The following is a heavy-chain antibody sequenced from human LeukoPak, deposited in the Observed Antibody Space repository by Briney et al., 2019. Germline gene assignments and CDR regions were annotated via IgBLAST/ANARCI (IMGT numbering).Heavy chain of an antibody. Sequence: PSETLSLTCTVSGGSISSSSYYWGWIRQPPGKGLEWIGSSYYSGSTYYNPSLKSLVTISVDTSKNQFSLKLSSVTAADTAVYYCARLLPNCSGGSCYSVSAFDIWGQGTMVTVSS. CDR1: GGSISSSSYY. CDR2: SYYSGST. CDR3: ARLLPNCSGGSCYSVSAFDI. V-gene: IGHV4-39*01. D-gene: IGHD2-15*01. J-gene: IGHJ3*02.